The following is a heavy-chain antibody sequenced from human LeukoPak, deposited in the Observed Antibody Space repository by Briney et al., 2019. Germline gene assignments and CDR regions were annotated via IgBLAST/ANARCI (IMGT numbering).Heavy chain of an antibody. V-gene: IGHV3-23*01. CDR1: GFTFSSYA. CDR3: AKEPYYDILTGPYFDY. J-gene: IGHJ4*02. CDR2: ISGSGGST. Sequence: GGSLRLSCAASGFTFSSYAMSWVRQAPGKGLEWVSAISGSGGSTYYADSVKGRFTISRDNSKNTLYLQMNSLGAEDTAVYYCAKEPYYDILTGPYFDYWGQGTLVTVSS. D-gene: IGHD3-9*01.